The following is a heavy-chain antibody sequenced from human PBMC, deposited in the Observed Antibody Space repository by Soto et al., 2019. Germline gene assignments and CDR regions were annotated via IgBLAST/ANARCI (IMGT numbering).Heavy chain of an antibody. D-gene: IGHD6-13*01. J-gene: IGHJ4*02. CDR2: IYYSGST. V-gene: IGHV4-59*01. Sequence: SETLSLTCTVSGGSISSYYWSWIRQPPGKGLEWIGYIYYSGSTNYNPSLKSRVTISVDTSKNQFSLKLSSVTAADTAVYYCARGGSWCTIWGQGTLVTVSS. CDR1: GGSISSYY. CDR3: ARGGSWCTI.